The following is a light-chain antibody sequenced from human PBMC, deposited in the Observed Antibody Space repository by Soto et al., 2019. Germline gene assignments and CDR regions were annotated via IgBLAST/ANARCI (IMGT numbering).Light chain of an antibody. J-gene: IGLJ1*01. CDR1: SSNIGAGYD. V-gene: IGLV1-40*01. Sequence: QPVLTQPPSVSGAPGQRVTISCTGTSSNIGAGYDIHWYQQVPGTAPKLLIYGNSNRPSGVPDRFSGSKSGTSASLAITGLQAEDEADYYCQSYDSSLSGPFYVFGTGTKVTVL. CDR2: GNS. CDR3: QSYDSSLSGPFYV.